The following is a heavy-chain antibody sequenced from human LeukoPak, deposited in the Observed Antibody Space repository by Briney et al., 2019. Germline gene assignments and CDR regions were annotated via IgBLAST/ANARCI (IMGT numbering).Heavy chain of an antibody. D-gene: IGHD2-21*01. CDR3: ARDVDTSNHMSIFDP. CDR1: GFTFSHYG. J-gene: IGHJ5*02. CDR2: IQYDGSKP. Sequence: GGSLRLSCAGSGFTFSHYGMHWVRQAPGKGLEWVAGIQYDGSKPYYGDSVKGRFSISRDNSRNTLYLQMSSLRAEDTAVYSCARDVDTSNHMSIFDPWGQGTLVTVSS. V-gene: IGHV3-33*01.